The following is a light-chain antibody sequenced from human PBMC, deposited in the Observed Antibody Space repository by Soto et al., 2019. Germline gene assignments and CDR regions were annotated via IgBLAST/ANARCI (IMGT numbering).Light chain of an antibody. V-gene: IGKV3-11*01. Sequence: IVLTQSPATLSLWPGETAILSCRASQTVSSYLSWYQHKPGEAPRLLIYDASKRAPGIPARFSGSGSATDLPPTNRSLEPEDFAVYYCQQRSTSITFGQGTRLEIE. CDR3: QQRSTSIT. J-gene: IGKJ5*01. CDR1: QTVSSY. CDR2: DAS.